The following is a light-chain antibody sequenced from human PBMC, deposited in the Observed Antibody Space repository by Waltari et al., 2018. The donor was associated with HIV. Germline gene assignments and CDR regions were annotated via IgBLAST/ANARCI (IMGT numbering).Light chain of an antibody. Sequence: SALTQPASVSGSPGQSVTISCTGTSSDFDLHNFLSSYQQHPGRAPQLIIFGVNYRPSGISSRFSASKSGDTASLTISGLQSGDEADYYCTTYTATDSLLIGSGTKLTVL. J-gene: IGLJ2*01. CDR3: TTYTATDSLL. CDR2: GVN. V-gene: IGLV2-14*01. CDR1: SSDFDLHNF.